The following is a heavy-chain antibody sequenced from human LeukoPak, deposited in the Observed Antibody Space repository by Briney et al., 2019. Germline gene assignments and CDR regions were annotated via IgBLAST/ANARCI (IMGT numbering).Heavy chain of an antibody. J-gene: IGHJ4*02. CDR1: GFTFAAYA. CDR3: TKGTINIVTRRSYFFDH. CDR2: IGAGGADT. V-gene: IGHV3-23*01. D-gene: IGHD5-12*01. Sequence: GGSLRLSCAASGFTFAAYAMSWVRQAPGQGPEWVSTIGAGGADTFYPDSVKGRFTISRDNSKNTLFLQMNSLRAGDTAVYYCTKGTINIVTRRSYFFDHWGQGAMVTVSS.